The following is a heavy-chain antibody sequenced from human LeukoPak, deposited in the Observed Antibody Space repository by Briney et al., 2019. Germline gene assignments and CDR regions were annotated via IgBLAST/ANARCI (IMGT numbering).Heavy chain of an antibody. V-gene: IGHV3-48*01. CDR1: GFTFSTYS. D-gene: IGHD1-26*01. CDR2: ITSSGSTT. J-gene: IGHJ4*02. Sequence: PGGSLRPSCAASGFTFSTYSMNWVRQAPGKGLEWVSYITSSGSTTYYADSVKGRFTISRDNAKNSLFLQMNSLRAEDTAVYYCARDPVTLGIVGATGFDYWGQGTLVTVSS. CDR3: ARDPVTLGIVGATGFDY.